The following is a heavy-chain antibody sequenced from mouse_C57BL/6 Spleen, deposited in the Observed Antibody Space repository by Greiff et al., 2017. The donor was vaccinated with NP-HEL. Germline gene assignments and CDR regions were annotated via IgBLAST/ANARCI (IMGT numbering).Heavy chain of an antibody. J-gene: IGHJ1*03. CDR3: ARKLHPDGYFDV. V-gene: IGHV1-76*01. CDR2: IYPGSGNT. D-gene: IGHD1-3*01. CDR1: GYTFTDYY. Sequence: VHLVESGAELVRPGASVKLSCKASGYTFTDYYINWVKQRPGQGLEWIARIYPGSGNTYYNEKFKGKATLTAEKSSSTAYMQLSSLTSEDSAVYFCARKLHPDGYFDVWGTGTTVTVSS.